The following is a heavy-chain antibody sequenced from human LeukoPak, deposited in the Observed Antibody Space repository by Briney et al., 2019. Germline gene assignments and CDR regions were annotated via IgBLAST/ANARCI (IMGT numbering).Heavy chain of an antibody. CDR1: GFTFSSYS. CDR2: ISSSSSYI. J-gene: IGHJ4*02. Sequence: GGSLRLSCAASGFTFSSYSMNWVRQAPGKGLEWVSSISSSSSYIYYADSVKGRFTISRDNAKTSLYLQMNSLRAEDTAVYYCARRYCSSTSCFYYFDYWGQGTLVTVSS. D-gene: IGHD2-2*01. V-gene: IGHV3-21*01. CDR3: ARRYCSSTSCFYYFDY.